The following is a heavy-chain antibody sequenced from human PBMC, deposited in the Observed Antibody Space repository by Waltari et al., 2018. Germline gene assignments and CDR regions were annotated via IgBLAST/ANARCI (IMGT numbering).Heavy chain of an antibody. CDR2: IDPEDGKT. J-gene: IGHJ6*02. CDR3: ARGLAATGYYFNGLDV. Sequence: QLEQSGPEVQKPGASVKVSCKASGDGLFDPLMHWGRQAPGKGPEWVAGIDPEDGKTIYSQMFQGRVTMTEDKAIDTADMELSSLRSEDTAVYYWARGLAATGYYFNGLDVWGQGTSVIVSS. D-gene: IGHD2-15*01. CDR1: GDGLFDPL. V-gene: IGHV1-24*01.